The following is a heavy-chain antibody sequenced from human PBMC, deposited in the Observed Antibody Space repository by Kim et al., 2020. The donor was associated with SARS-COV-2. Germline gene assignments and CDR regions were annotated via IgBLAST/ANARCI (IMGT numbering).Heavy chain of an antibody. CDR1: GFTFSNYV. J-gene: IGHJ4*02. V-gene: IGHV3-30*03. CDR2: ISYDGSSK. Sequence: GGSLRLSCAASGFTFSNYVMHWVRQAPGKGLEWMAVISYDGSSKYYADSVKGRFIISRDNSKSTLYLQMNNVRVEDTAVYFCARSSSGWYRPDCWGQGSLVTVSS. CDR3: ARSSSGWYRPDC. D-gene: IGHD6-19*01.